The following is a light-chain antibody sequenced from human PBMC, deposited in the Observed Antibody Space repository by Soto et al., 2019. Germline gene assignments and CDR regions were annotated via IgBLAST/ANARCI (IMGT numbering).Light chain of an antibody. CDR1: QTVLYSSNNKNY. V-gene: IGKV4-1*01. CDR2: WAS. J-gene: IGKJ4*01. Sequence: DIVMTQSPDSLAVSLGERATINCKSGQTVLYSSNNKNYLAWYQQKPGQPPKLLIYWASTRQSGVPDRFSGSGSGTDLNLTISSMQTEDVAVYYCQQYYSTPLTFGGGTKVELK. CDR3: QQYYSTPLT.